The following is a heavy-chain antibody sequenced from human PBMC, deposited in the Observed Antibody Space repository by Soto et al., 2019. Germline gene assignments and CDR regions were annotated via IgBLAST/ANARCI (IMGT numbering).Heavy chain of an antibody. V-gene: IGHV1-3*01. CDR1: GYTFTSYA. Sequence: ASVKVSCKASGYTFTSYAIHWGRQAPGQRLEWMGLINACNGKTKYSQKFQGRLTITADTSTSTAYMELSSLRSEDTAVYYCARDRALNNAALTMAYWGQGTLVTVSS. CDR2: INACNGKT. J-gene: IGHJ4*02. CDR3: ARDRALNNAALTMAY. D-gene: IGHD3-10*01.